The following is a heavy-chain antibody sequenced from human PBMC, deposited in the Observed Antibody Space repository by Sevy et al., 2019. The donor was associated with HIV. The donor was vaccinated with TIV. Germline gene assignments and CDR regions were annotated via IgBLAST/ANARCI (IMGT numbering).Heavy chain of an antibody. Sequence: ASVKVSCKASGYTFTGYYMHWVRQAPGQGLEWMGRINPNSGGTNDAQKFQGRVTMTRDTSISTAYMELSRLRSDDTAVYYCATDGDSSALGWFDPWGQGTLVTVSS. D-gene: IGHD3-22*01. J-gene: IGHJ5*02. CDR2: INPNSGGT. CDR3: ATDGDSSALGWFDP. CDR1: GYTFTGYY. V-gene: IGHV1-2*06.